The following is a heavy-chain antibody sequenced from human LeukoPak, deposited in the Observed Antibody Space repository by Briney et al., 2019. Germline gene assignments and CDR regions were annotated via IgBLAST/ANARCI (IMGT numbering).Heavy chain of an antibody. Sequence: GGSLRLSCAASGFTFSYYYMSWIRQAPGKGLEWVSYISSSGSTIYYADSVKGRFTISRYNAKNSLYLQMNSLRAEDTAVYYCARGGSYRHYYYYYMDVWGKGTTVTVSS. J-gene: IGHJ6*03. CDR2: ISSSGSTI. CDR3: ARGGSYRHYYYYYMDV. V-gene: IGHV3-11*04. CDR1: GFTFSYYY. D-gene: IGHD1-26*01.